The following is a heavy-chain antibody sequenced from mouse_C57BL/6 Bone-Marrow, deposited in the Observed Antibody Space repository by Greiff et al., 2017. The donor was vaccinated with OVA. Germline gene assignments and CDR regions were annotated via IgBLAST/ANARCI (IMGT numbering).Heavy chain of an antibody. CDR2: IYPRSGNT. Sequence: VQLVESGAELARPGASVKLSCKASGYTFTSYGISWVKQRTGQGLEWIGEIYPRSGNTYYNEKFKGKATLTADKSSSTAYMELRSLTSEDSAVYFCAVYYGNYGTYWGQGTLVTVSA. CDR3: AVYYGNYGTY. D-gene: IGHD2-1*01. CDR1: GYTFTSYG. V-gene: IGHV1-81*01. J-gene: IGHJ3*01.